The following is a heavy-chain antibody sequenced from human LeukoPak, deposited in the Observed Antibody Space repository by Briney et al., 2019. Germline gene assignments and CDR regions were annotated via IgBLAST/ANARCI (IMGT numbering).Heavy chain of an antibody. J-gene: IGHJ4*02. D-gene: IGHD2-15*01. CDR2: ISGSGGSP. V-gene: IGHV3-23*01. CDR3: ARDGVVVEVASTRGPGY. CDR1: GFAFSSYA. Sequence: GGSLRLSCAASGFAFSSYAMSWVRQAPGKGLEWVSAISGSGGSPYYADSVKGRFTISRDNSKNTLYLQMNSLSAEDTAVYYCARDGVVVEVASTRGPGYWGQGTLVTVSS.